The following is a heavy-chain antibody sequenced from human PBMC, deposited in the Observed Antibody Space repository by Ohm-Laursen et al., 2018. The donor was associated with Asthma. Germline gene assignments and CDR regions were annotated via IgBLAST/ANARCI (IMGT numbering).Heavy chain of an antibody. J-gene: IGHJ4*02. Sequence: SETLSLTCPVSGGSISSGGYYWSWIRQHPGKGLEWIGYIYYSGSTYYNPSLKSRVTMSVDTSKNQFSLKLSSVTAADTAVYYCARVEYSYGYYFDYWGQGTLVTVSS. CDR2: IYYSGST. CDR1: GGSISSGGYY. D-gene: IGHD5-18*01. CDR3: ARVEYSYGYYFDY. V-gene: IGHV4-31*03.